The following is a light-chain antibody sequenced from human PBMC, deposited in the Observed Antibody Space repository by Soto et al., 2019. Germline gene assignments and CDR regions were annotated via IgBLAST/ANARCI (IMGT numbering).Light chain of an antibody. CDR1: QSVSIH. Sequence: EIVLTQSPATLSVSPGETATLSCRASQSVSIHLAWFQQRPGQPPRLLIYAASTRATGIPARFSGSGSGTDLTPTISSLQSEDFAVYYCQQYNSWPLTFGPGTKVDRK. V-gene: IGKV3-15*01. CDR3: QQYNSWPLT. CDR2: AAS. J-gene: IGKJ3*01.